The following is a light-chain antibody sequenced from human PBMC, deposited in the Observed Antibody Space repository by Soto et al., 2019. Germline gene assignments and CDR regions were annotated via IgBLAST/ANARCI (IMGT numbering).Light chain of an antibody. CDR2: DVS. CDR1: SSDVGGYNY. J-gene: IGLJ1*01. Sequence: QSVLTQPRSVSGSPGQSVTISCTGTSSDVGGYNYVSWYQQHPGKAPKLMIYDVSKRPSGVPDRFSGSKSGNTASLTISGLQAEDEADYYCCSYAGSYTAFGTGT. CDR3: CSYAGSYTA. V-gene: IGLV2-11*01.